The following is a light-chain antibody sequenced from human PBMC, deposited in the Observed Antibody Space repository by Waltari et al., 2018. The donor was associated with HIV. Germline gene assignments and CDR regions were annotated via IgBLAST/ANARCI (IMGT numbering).Light chain of an antibody. CDR2: GNS. Sequence: QSVLTQPPSVSGAPGQRVTISCTGSSSNIGAGYELHGYQQLPGTAPKLLIYGNSNRPSGVPDRFSGSKSGTSASLAITGLQAEDEADYYCQSYDSSLSGSVFGGGTKLTVL. CDR3: QSYDSSLSGSV. J-gene: IGLJ3*02. V-gene: IGLV1-40*01. CDR1: SSNIGAGYE.